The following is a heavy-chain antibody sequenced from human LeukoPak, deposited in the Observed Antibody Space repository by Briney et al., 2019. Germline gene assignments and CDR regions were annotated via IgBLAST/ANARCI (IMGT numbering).Heavy chain of an antibody. CDR1: GGSISSSSYY. J-gene: IGHJ6*03. V-gene: IGHV4-39*01. CDR3: AGPAVRTYYYYYMDV. Sequence: SETLSLTCTVSGGSISSSSYYWGWIRQPPGKGLEWIGSIYYSGSTYYNPSLKSRVTISVDTSKNQFSLKLSSVTAADTAVYYCAGPAVRTYYYYYMDVWGKGTTVTVSS. D-gene: IGHD3-10*01. CDR2: IYYSGST.